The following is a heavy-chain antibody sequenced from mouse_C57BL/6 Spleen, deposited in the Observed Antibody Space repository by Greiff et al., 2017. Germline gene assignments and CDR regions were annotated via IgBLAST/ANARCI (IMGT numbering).Heavy chain of an antibody. V-gene: IGHV1-64*01. CDR1: GYTFTSYW. J-gene: IGHJ2*01. D-gene: IGHD1-1*01. CDR3: ARSPYGSSMFDY. Sequence: QVQLQQPGAELVKPGASVKLSCKASGYTFTSYWMHWVKQRPGQGLEWIGMIRPNSGSTNYNEKFKSKATLTVDKSSSTAYMQLRSLTSEDSAVYYCARSPYGSSMFDYGGQGTTLTVT. CDR2: IRPNSGST.